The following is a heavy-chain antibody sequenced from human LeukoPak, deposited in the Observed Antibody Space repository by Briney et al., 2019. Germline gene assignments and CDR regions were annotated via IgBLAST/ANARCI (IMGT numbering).Heavy chain of an antibody. Sequence: GGSLRLSCAASGFTFSSYGMHWVRQAPGQGLEWVAVISYDGSNKYYADSVKGRFTISRDNSKNTLYLQMNSLRAEDTAVYYCAGGDYSNLGYWGQGTLVTVSS. CDR2: ISYDGSNK. D-gene: IGHD4-11*01. CDR3: AGGDYSNLGY. CDR1: GFTFSSYG. J-gene: IGHJ4*02. V-gene: IGHV3-30*03.